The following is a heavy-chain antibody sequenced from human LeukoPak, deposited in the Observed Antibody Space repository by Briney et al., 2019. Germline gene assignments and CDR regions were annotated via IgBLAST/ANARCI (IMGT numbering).Heavy chain of an antibody. J-gene: IGHJ5*02. CDR2: ISYDGSNK. V-gene: IGHV3-30-3*01. Sequence: GGSLRLSCAASGFTFSSYAMHWVRQAPGKGLEWVAVISYDGSNKYYADSVKGRFTISRDNAKNSLYLQMNSLRAEGTAVYYCARDYTGYFPWGQGTLVIVSS. D-gene: IGHD3-9*01. CDR1: GFTFSSYA. CDR3: ARDYTGYFP.